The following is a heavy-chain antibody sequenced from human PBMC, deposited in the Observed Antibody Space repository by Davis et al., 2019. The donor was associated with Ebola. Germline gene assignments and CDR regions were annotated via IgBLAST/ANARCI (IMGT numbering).Heavy chain of an antibody. CDR2: TKYDGSIT. V-gene: IGHV3-74*01. Sequence: GGSLRLSCAASGFIFSSYVMSWVRQAPGKGLEWVSRTKYDGSITYYAESVKGRFTISRDNAKNTLYLQMNGLRAEDTAVYYCARTDNLDYWGQGTLVTVSS. D-gene: IGHD1-1*01. CDR1: GFIFSSYV. CDR3: ARTDNLDY. J-gene: IGHJ4*02.